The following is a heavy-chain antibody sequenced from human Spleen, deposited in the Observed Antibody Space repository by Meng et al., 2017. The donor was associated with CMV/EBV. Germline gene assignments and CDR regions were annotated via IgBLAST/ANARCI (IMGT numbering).Heavy chain of an antibody. CDR2: ISSSSTYI. J-gene: IGHJ4*02. Sequence: GESLKISCAASGFAFSNSSMHWVRQAPGKGLEWISSISSSSTYIYYEDSVKGRFTISRDNAKNSLHLQMSSLRADDTAVYFCARYWFRGPLSYFDYWGQGTLVTVSS. D-gene: IGHD3-10*01. V-gene: IGHV3-21*01. CDR3: ARYWFRGPLSYFDY. CDR1: GFAFSNSS.